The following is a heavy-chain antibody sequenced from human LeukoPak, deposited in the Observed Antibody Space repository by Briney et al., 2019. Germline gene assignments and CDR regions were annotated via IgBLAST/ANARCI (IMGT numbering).Heavy chain of an antibody. CDR3: ARDWELRWSQGAFDY. CDR1: GYTFTGYY. V-gene: IGHV1-2*02. D-gene: IGHD3-10*01. CDR2: INPNSGGT. Sequence: ASVKVSCKASGYTFTGYYMHWVRQAPGQGLEWMGWINPNSGGTNYAQNFQGRVTMTRDTSVSTAYMELSRLTSDDTAVYYCARDWELRWSQGAFDYWGQGSLVTVSS. J-gene: IGHJ4*02.